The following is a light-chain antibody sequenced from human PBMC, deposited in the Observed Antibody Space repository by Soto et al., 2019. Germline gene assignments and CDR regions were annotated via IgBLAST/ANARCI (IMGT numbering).Light chain of an antibody. J-gene: IGKJ1*01. CDR2: ATS. Sequence: DIQMTQSPSSLSASIGDRVTITCGASQSISRYLNWYQQKPGKAPKLLIYATSSLQSGVPSRFSGSRSGTDFTLTISTMQIEDFATYYCQQSYSSSWTFGQGTKVDFK. V-gene: IGKV1-39*01. CDR1: QSISRY. CDR3: QQSYSSSWT.